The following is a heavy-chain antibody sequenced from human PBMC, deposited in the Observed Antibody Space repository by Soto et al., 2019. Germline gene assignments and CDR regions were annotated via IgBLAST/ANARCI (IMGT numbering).Heavy chain of an antibody. Sequence: GASVKVSCKASGYTFTSYDINWVRQATGQGLEWMGWMNPNSGNTGYAQKFQGRVTMTRNTSISTAYMELSSLRSEDTAVYYCARGAKLWFGELLLGHGAFDIWGQGTMVTV. CDR3: ARGAKLWFGELLLGHGAFDI. D-gene: IGHD3-10*01. CDR2: MNPNSGNT. J-gene: IGHJ3*02. CDR1: GYTFTSYD. V-gene: IGHV1-8*01.